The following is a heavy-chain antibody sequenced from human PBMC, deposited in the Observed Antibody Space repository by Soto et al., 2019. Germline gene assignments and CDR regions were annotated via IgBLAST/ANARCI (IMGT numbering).Heavy chain of an antibody. J-gene: IGHJ3*02. V-gene: IGHV2-5*02. CDR3: AHSLCLVVCAFDI. Sequence: SGPTLVQPTQTLTLTCTFSGFSLSPSGVGVGWIRQPPGKALEWLALIYWDDDKRYSPSLKSRPTITNDNSNNQVVLTMTNKDPVDTATYYCAHSLCLVVCAFDIWGQGTMVTVSS. CDR1: GFSLSPSGVG. D-gene: IGHD6-19*01. CDR2: IYWDDDK.